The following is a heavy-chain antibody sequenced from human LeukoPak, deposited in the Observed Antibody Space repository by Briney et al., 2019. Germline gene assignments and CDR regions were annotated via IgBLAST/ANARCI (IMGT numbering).Heavy chain of an antibody. D-gene: IGHD6-19*01. CDR2: IIPILGIA. Sequence: GSSVKVSCKASGGTLSSYAISWVRQAPGQGLEWMGRIIPILGIANYAQKFQGRVTITADKSTSTAYMELSSLRSEDTAVYYCARVSDRPPHRYTVAGTRRGAFDIWGQGTMVTVSS. CDR3: ARVSDRPPHRYTVAGTRRGAFDI. J-gene: IGHJ3*02. CDR1: GGTLSSYA. V-gene: IGHV1-69*04.